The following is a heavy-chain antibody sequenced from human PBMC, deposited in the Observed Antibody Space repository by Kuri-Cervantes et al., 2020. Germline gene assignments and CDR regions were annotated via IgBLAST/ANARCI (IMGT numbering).Heavy chain of an antibody. Sequence: EGSLRLSCAASGFTFSSYSMNWVRQAPGKGLEWVSSISSSSSYIYYADSVKGRFTISRDNAKNSLYLQMNSLRAEDTAVYYCARGRYDFWSGYYTSGGYFDYWGQGTLVTVSS. CDR3: ARGRYDFWSGYYTSGGYFDY. D-gene: IGHD3-3*01. V-gene: IGHV3-21*01. CDR1: GFTFSSYS. J-gene: IGHJ4*02. CDR2: ISSSSSYI.